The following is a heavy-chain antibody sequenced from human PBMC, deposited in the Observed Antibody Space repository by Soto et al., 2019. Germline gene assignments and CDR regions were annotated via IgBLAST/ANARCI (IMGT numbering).Heavy chain of an antibody. CDR1: GGYINDFF. CDR2: IWHSGGG. J-gene: IGHJ4*02. CDR3: ARLGGVAARTFDY. V-gene: IGHV4-59*01. Sequence: QVHLQESGPGLLRPSETLSLRCSVSGGYINDFFWGWIRQAPGKGMEWIGYIWHSGGGKYNPSLAGRVAIFVDSSKTQFSLKLTSLTAADTAVYYCARLGGVAARTFDYWGQGNLVTVSS. D-gene: IGHD6-6*01.